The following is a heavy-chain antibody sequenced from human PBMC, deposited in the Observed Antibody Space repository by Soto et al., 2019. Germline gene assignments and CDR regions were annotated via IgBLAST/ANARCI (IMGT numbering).Heavy chain of an antibody. CDR1: GGTFSSYA. D-gene: IGHD5-18*01. CDR2: IIPIFGAA. J-gene: IGHJ6*02. Sequence: QVQPVQSGAEVKKPGSSVKVSCNASGGTFSSYAISCVRQAPGQGLEWMGGIIPIFGAATYATKFQDRVTITADESASTAYMELSSLRSDDTDVYYCACLPDRGYSYGSPPCYYGMDVWGQGTTVTVSS. V-gene: IGHV1-69*01. CDR3: ACLPDRGYSYGSPPCYYGMDV.